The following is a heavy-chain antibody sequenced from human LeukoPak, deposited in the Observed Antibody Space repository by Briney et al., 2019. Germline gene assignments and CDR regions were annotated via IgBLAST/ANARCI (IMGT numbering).Heavy chain of an antibody. D-gene: IGHD6-19*01. J-gene: IGHJ6*03. CDR3: ARGGGWYGSYYYYYMDV. CDR1: GGSFSGCY. Sequence: SETLSLTCAVYGGSFSGCYWSWIRQPPGKGLEWIGEINHSGSTNYNPSLKSRVTISVDTSKNQFSLKLSSVTAADTAVYYCARGGGWYGSYYYYYMDVWGKGTTVTVSS. CDR2: INHSGST. V-gene: IGHV4-34*01.